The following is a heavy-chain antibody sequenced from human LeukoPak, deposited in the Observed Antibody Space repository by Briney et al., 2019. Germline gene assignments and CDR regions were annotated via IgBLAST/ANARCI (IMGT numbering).Heavy chain of an antibody. D-gene: IGHD1-26*01. CDR2: ISPYNGNT. CDR1: GYTFASYG. CDR3: ARSRAFNSGAFDP. V-gene: IGHV1-18*01. Sequence: GASVKVSCKTSGYTFASYGVSWVRQAPGQGPEWMAWISPYNGNTNYAQKLQGRVTLTTDTSTSTAYMELRSLRSDDTAVYYCARSRAFNSGAFDPWGQGSLVTVSS. J-gene: IGHJ5*02.